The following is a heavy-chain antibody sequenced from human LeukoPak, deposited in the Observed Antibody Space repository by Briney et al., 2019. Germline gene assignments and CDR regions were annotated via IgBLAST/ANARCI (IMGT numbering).Heavy chain of an antibody. J-gene: IGHJ3*02. CDR1: GGSISSYY. V-gene: IGHV4-59*08. Sequence: PSETLSLTCTVSGGSISSYYWSWIRQPPGNGLEWVGYIYYSGSTNYNPSLKSRVTISVDTSKNQFSLKLSSVTTADAAVYYCARLQLERRDAFDIWGQGTMVTVSS. CDR2: IYYSGST. CDR3: ARLQLERRDAFDI. D-gene: IGHD1-1*01.